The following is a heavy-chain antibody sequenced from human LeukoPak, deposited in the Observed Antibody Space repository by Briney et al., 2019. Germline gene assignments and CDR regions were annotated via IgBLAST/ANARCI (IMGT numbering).Heavy chain of an antibody. Sequence: GGSLRLSCAASGFTFSSYAMSWVRQAPGKGLEWVSYISSSSSTIYYADSVKGRFTISRDNAKNSLYLQMNSLRAEDTAVYYCARKGYGWEFDYWGQGTLVTVSS. CDR1: GFTFSSYA. CDR2: ISSSSSTI. J-gene: IGHJ4*02. V-gene: IGHV3-48*04. CDR3: ARKGYGWEFDY. D-gene: IGHD1-26*01.